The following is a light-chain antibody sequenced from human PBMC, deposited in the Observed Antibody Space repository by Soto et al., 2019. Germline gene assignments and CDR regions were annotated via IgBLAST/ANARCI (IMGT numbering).Light chain of an antibody. CDR3: QQYNQWPLYT. CDR2: GAS. V-gene: IGKV3-15*01. J-gene: IGKJ2*01. Sequence: EIVMTQSPATLSVSPGEGATLSCRASQSVSGNLAWYQQKPGQAPRLLIYGASTMATGIPARFSGGGSGTDFTLTISSLQSEDFAIYYCQQYNQWPLYTFGQGTKLEI. CDR1: QSVSGN.